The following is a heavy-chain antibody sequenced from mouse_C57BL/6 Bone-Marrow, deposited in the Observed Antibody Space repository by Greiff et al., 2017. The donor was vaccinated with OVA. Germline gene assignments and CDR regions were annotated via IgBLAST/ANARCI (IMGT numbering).Heavy chain of an antibody. CDR1: GYTFTSYG. Sequence: LVESGAELARPGASVKLSCKASGYTFTSYGISWVKQRTGQGLEWIGEIYPRSGNTYYNEKFKGKATLTADKSSRTAYMELRSLTSEDSAVYFCARERIYYYGSSYAMDYRGQGTSVTVSS. J-gene: IGHJ4*01. D-gene: IGHD1-1*01. V-gene: IGHV1-81*01. CDR3: ARERIYYYGSSYAMDY. CDR2: IYPRSGNT.